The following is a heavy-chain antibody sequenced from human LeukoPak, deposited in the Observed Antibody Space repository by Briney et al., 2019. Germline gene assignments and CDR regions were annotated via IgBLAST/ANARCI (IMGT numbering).Heavy chain of an antibody. D-gene: IGHD3-10*01. CDR1: GFTFSSYE. CDR2: ISSSGSTI. J-gene: IGHJ4*02. Sequence: GGSLRLSCAASGFTFSSYEMNWVRQAPGKGLEWVSYISSSGSTIYYADSVKGRFTISRDNAKNSLYLQMNSLRAEDTAVYYCARVARGDPVRDYWGQGTLVTVSS. CDR3: ARVARGDPVRDY. V-gene: IGHV3-48*03.